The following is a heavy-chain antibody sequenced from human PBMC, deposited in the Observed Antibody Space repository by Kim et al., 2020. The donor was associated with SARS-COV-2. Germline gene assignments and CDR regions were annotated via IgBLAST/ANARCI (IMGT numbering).Heavy chain of an antibody. Sequence: SSCITIYYADSVKGLFTISSDNAKNSLYLQMNSLRDEDTAVYYCARKGDVWGQGTTVTVSS. V-gene: IGHV3-48*02. CDR2: SSCITI. CDR3: ARKGDV. J-gene: IGHJ6*02.